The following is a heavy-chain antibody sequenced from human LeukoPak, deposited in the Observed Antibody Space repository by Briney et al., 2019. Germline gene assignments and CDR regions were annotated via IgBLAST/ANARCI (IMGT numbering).Heavy chain of an antibody. J-gene: IGHJ6*03. CDR3: ARDSDRGSGWYVVYYYMDV. CDR1: GYTFTGYY. CDR2: INPNSGGT. Sequence: GASVKVSCKASGYTFTGYYMHWVRQAPGQGLEWMGWINPNSGGTNYAQKFQGRVTMTRETSISTAYMELSRLRSDDTAVYYCARDSDRGSGWYVVYYYMDVWGKGTTVTVSS. V-gene: IGHV1-2*02. D-gene: IGHD6-19*01.